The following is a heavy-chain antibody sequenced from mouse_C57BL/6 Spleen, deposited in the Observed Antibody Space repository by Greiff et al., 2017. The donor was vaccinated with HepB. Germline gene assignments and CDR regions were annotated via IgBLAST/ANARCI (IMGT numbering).Heavy chain of an antibody. CDR2: INTNNGGT. Sequence: VQLQQPGPELVKPGASVKISCKASGYTFTDYYMNWVKQSHGKSLEWIGDINTNNGGTSYNQKFKGKATLTVDKSSSTAIMELRSLTSEDSAIYYCSRSGDYYDYWGKGTTLTVSS. CDR1: GYTFTDYY. CDR3: SRSGDYYDY. J-gene: IGHJ2*01. D-gene: IGHD1-3*01. V-gene: IGHV1-26*01.